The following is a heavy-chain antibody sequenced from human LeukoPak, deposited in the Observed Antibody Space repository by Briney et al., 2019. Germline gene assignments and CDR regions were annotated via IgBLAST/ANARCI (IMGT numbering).Heavy chain of an antibody. CDR3: ARDPPYYDSSGYYCDY. CDR1: GFTFDDYG. Sequence: RSGGSLRLSCAASGFTFDDYGMSWVRQAPGKGLEWVSGINWNGGSTGYADSVKGRFTISRDNAKNSLYLQMNSLRAEDTALYYCARDPPYYDSSGYYCDYWGQGTLVTVSS. D-gene: IGHD3-22*01. V-gene: IGHV3-20*04. J-gene: IGHJ4*02. CDR2: INWNGGST.